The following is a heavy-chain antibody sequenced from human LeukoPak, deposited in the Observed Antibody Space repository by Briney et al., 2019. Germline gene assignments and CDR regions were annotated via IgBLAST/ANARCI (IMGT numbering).Heavy chain of an antibody. CDR2: TSTSSRHI. J-gene: IGHJ5*02. V-gene: IGHV3-21*01. CDR3: ARDDLDSGYEWYNWFDP. CDR1: RLFPSSFS. D-gene: IGHD5-12*01. Sequence: GGSLTLSCALSRLFPSSFSVKWARHATGGWREWVSSTSTSSRHIYYADSVKGRFTISRDNAKNSLYLQMNSLRAEDTAVYYCARDDLDSGYEWYNWFDPWGQGTLVTVSS.